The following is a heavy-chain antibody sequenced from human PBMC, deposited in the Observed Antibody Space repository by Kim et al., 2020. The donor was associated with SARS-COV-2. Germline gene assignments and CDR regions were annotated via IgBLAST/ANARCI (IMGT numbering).Heavy chain of an antibody. J-gene: IGHJ4*02. Sequence: GGSLRLSCAASGFTFSSYAMHWVRQAPGKGLEWVAVISYDGSNKYYADSVKGRFTISRDNSKNTLYLQMNSLRAEDTAVYYCARVLRFLEWLLPTRYFDYWGQGTLVTVSS. D-gene: IGHD3-3*01. CDR3: ARVLRFLEWLLPTRYFDY. CDR1: GFTFSSYA. CDR2: ISYDGSNK. V-gene: IGHV3-30-3*01.